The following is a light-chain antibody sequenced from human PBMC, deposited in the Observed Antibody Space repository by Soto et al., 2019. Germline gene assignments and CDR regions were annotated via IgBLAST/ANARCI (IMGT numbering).Light chain of an antibody. CDR2: EVN. Sequence: QSVLTQPPSASGSPGQSVTISCTGTSSDVGGYNYVSWFQQHPGKAPKLIIHEVNQRPSGVPDRFSGSKSGNTASLTVSGLQAEDEGTYYCSSYGGYNNVVFGTGTKVNV. J-gene: IGLJ1*01. V-gene: IGLV2-8*01. CDR1: SSDVGGYNY. CDR3: SSYGGYNNVV.